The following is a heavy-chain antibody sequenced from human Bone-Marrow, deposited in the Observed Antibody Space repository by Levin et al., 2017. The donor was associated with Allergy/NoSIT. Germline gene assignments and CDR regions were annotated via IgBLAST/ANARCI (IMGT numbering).Heavy chain of an antibody. D-gene: IGHD2-15*01. CDR2: INQDGSEK. Sequence: GESLKISCAASGFIFSSYWMSWVRQAPGKGLEWVANINQDGSEKYYVGSVKGRFTIARDNAKDSLYLQMNNLRVEDTAVYYCARDYPIDCSVNSCYSEYWGQGTLVTASS. J-gene: IGHJ4*02. V-gene: IGHV3-7*03. CDR1: GFIFSSYW. CDR3: ARDYPIDCSVNSCYSEY.